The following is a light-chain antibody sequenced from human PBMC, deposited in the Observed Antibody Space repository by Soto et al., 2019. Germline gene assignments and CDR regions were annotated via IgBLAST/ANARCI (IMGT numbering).Light chain of an antibody. CDR1: QSISGNY. Sequence: EIALTQSPGTLALSPGERATLSCRASQSISGNYLAWYQQKPGQAPRLLIYGASNRATGIPERFSGSGSGTDFTLTIGRLEPQDSAMYYCQQYVISVTFGQGTRLEI. V-gene: IGKV3-20*01. CDR2: GAS. CDR3: QQYVISVT. J-gene: IGKJ5*01.